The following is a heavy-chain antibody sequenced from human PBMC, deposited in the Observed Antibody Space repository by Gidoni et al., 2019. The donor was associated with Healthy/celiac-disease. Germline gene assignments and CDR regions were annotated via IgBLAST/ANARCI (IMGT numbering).Heavy chain of an antibody. CDR2: ISSSSNYI. CDR1: GFTFSSYT. J-gene: IGHJ6*02. V-gene: IGHV3-21*01. Sequence: EVQLVESGGGLVTPGGSLRLSCAASGFTFSSYTMNWVRQAPGKGLEWVSSISSSSNYIYYADSVRGRFTISRDNAKNSLYLQMNSLRAEDTAVYYCAGGYCSSTSCSDYGMDVWGQGTTVTASS. D-gene: IGHD2-2*01. CDR3: AGGYCSSTSCSDYGMDV.